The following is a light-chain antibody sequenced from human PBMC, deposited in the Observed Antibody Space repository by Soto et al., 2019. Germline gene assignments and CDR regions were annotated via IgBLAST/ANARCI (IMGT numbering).Light chain of an antibody. CDR3: QQYNKWPNT. CDR1: QSVSSY. CDR2: GAS. Sequence: PPATLSKSQGXXATLSXRASQSVSSYLAWYQQKPGQAPRLLIYGASTRATGIPARFSASGSGTEFTLTFSSLQSEDFAVYWCQQYNKWPNTFGQGTKVDIK. J-gene: IGKJ1*01. V-gene: IGKV3-15*01.